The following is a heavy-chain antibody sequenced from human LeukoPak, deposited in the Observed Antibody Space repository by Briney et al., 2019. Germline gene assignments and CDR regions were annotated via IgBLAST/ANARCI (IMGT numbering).Heavy chain of an antibody. V-gene: IGHV3-21*01. CDR3: ARESYGGNTNY. Sequence: GGSLRLSCAASGFTVSGNYMNWVRQAPGKGLEWVSSISSSSSYIYYADSVKGRFTISRDNAKNSLYLQMNSLRAEDTAVYYCARESYGGNTNYWGQGTLVTVSS. CDR1: GFTVSGNY. D-gene: IGHD4-23*01. CDR2: ISSSSSYI. J-gene: IGHJ4*02.